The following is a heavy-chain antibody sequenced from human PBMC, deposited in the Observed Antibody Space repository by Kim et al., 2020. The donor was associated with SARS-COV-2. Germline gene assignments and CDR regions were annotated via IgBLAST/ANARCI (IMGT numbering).Heavy chain of an antibody. CDR1: GFTVSRKY. J-gene: IGHJ4*02. CDR3: RIWFGTSDY. D-gene: IGHD3-10*01. V-gene: IGHV3-53*01. CDR2: IWDSDGRI. Sequence: GGSLRLSCAASGFTVSRKYMSWVRQAPGKGLEWVSVIWDSDGRINYADSVKGRFTISRDNSKNTVYLQMSSLRVEDTAVYYCRIWFGTSDYWGQGTLVTVSS.